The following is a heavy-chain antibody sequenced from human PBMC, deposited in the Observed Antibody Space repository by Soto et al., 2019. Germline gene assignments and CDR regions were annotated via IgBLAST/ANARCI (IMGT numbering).Heavy chain of an antibody. CDR2: IIPIFGTA. CDR1: GGTFSSYA. V-gene: IGHV1-69*13. CDR3: ASRRSDCSGGSCYYYYYGMDV. Sequence: SVKVSCKASGGTFSSYAISWVRQAPGQGLEWMGGIIPIFGTANYAQKFQGRVTITADESASTAYMELSSLRSEDTAVYYCASRRSDCSGGSCYYYYYGMDVWGQGTTVTVSS. J-gene: IGHJ6*02. D-gene: IGHD2-15*01.